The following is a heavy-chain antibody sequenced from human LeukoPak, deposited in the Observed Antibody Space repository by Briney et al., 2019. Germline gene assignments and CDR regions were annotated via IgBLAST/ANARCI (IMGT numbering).Heavy chain of an antibody. CDR1: GGSFSGYY. D-gene: IGHD1-26*01. CDR2: INHSGST. Sequence: PSETLSLTCAVYGGSFSGYYWSWIRQPPGKVLEWIGEINHSGSTNYNPSLKSRVTISVDTSKNQFSLKLSSVTAADTAVYYCARLGFGWELDFDYWGQGTLVTVSS. V-gene: IGHV4-34*01. J-gene: IGHJ4*02. CDR3: ARLGFGWELDFDY.